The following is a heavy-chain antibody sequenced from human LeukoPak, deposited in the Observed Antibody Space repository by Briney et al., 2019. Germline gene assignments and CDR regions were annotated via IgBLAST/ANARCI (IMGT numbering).Heavy chain of an antibody. CDR2: VDHTGST. CDR3: ARGRVSSSTWYSTYYYFFYMGF. Sequence: SETLSLTCTVSDDSITMYYWTWIRQPPGKGLEWIGYVDHTGSTKFNPSLNGRVSISRDTSKNFFSLRLRSVTAAGTAVYFCARGRVSSSTWYSTYYYFFYMGFWGRGTTVTVSS. V-gene: IGHV4-59*01. D-gene: IGHD4-11*01. CDR1: DDSITMYY. J-gene: IGHJ6*03.